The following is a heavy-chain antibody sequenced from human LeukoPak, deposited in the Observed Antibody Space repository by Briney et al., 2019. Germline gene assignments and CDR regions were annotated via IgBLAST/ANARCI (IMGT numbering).Heavy chain of an antibody. J-gene: IGHJ5*02. CDR1: GFTFSSYA. CDR2: ISGSGGST. CDR3: ANGAWDCSSTSCYFNWFDP. Sequence: GGSLRLSCAASGFTFSSYAMSWVRQAPGKGLEWVSAISGSGGSTYYADSVKGRFTISRDNSENTLYLQMDSLRAEDTAVYYCANGAWDCSSTSCYFNWFDPWGQGTLVTVSS. V-gene: IGHV3-23*01. D-gene: IGHD2-2*01.